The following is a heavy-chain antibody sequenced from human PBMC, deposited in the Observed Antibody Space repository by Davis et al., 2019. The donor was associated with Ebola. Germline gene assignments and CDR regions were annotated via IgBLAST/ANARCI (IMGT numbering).Heavy chain of an antibody. D-gene: IGHD2-2*01. CDR2: IYHSGST. CDR1: GGSISSGGYS. Sequence: PSEILSLTCAVSGGSISSGGYSWSWIRQPPGKGLEWIGYIYHSGSTYYNPSLKSRVTISVDRSKNQFSLKLSSVTAADTAVYYCASRLGYCSSTSCYVGYFDLWGRGTLVTVSS. V-gene: IGHV4-30-2*01. J-gene: IGHJ2*01. CDR3: ASRLGYCSSTSCYVGYFDL.